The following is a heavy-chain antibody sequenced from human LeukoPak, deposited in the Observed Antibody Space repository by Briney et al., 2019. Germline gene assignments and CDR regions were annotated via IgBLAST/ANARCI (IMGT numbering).Heavy chain of an antibody. V-gene: IGHV1-18*01. J-gene: IGHJ6*03. Sequence: PEASVKVSCKASGYTFTSYGISWVRQAPGQGLEWMGWISAYNGNTNYAQKLQGRVTMTTDTSTGTAYMELRSLRSDDTAVYYCARGAWGTGTHYMDVWGKGTTVTVSS. CDR3: ARGAWGTGTHYMDV. D-gene: IGHD3-16*01. CDR2: ISAYNGNT. CDR1: GYTFTSYG.